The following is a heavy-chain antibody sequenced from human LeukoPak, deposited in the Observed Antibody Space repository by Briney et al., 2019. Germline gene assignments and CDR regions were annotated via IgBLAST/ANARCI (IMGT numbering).Heavy chain of an antibody. V-gene: IGHV1-69*06. J-gene: IGHJ3*01. D-gene: IGHD4-23*01. CDR3: ARDAQWELRAFDV. CDR1: GGRFKSYG. CDR2: IIPVFDRP. Sequence: GASVKVSCMTTGGRFKSYGFSWVRQAPGQGLEWMGGIIPVFDRPTYAQKFEGRVTITADKSTNTTYMEISSLTSDDTAVYYCARDAQWELRAFDVWGQGTMVIVSS.